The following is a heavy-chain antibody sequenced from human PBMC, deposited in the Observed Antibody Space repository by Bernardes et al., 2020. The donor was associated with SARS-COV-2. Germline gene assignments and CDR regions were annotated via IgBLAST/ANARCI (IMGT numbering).Heavy chain of an antibody. V-gene: IGHV4-4*02. CDR2: IHHDGNI. CDR1: GDSITRHSW. J-gene: IGHJ4*02. D-gene: IGHD1-1*01. Sequence: SETLSLTRTVSGDSITRHSWWSWVRQSPEKGLEWIGEIHHDGNINYGPSLKSRVTLLVDTSKNQFSLRLSSVTAADTAFYYCVRNGYYSLDSWGQGTLVTVSS. CDR3: VRNGYYSLDS.